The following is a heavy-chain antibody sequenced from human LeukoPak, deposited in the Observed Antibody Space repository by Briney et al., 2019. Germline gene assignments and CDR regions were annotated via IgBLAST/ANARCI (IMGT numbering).Heavy chain of an antibody. V-gene: IGHV4-4*02. Sequence: SETLSLTCAVSGGSISSSNWWSWVRQPPGKGLEWIGEIYHSGSTNYNPSLKSRVTISVDKSKNQFSLKLSSVTAADTAVYYCARFDIVVVPAAICWGQGTLVTVSS. CDR3: ARFDIVVVPAAIC. J-gene: IGHJ4*02. CDR2: IYHSGST. CDR1: GGSISSSNW. D-gene: IGHD2-2*01.